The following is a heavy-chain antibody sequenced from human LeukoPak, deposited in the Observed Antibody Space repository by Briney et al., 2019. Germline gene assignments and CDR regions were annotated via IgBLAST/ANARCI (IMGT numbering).Heavy chain of an antibody. CDR1: GYSFTSYG. CDR2: INPNSGGT. V-gene: IGHV1-2*04. J-gene: IGHJ3*02. Sequence: ASVKVSCKASGYSFTSYGISWVRQAPGQGLEWMGRINPNSGGTNYAQKFQGWVTMTRDTSISTAYMELSRLRSDDTAVYYCARAQHREDAFDIWGQGTMVTVSS. CDR3: ARAQHREDAFDI. D-gene: IGHD1-26*01.